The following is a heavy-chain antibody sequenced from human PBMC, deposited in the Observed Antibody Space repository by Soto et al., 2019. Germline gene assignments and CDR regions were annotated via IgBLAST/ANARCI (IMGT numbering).Heavy chain of an antibody. D-gene: IGHD1-1*01. CDR3: AKDTATSYYYGMDF. V-gene: IGHV3-9*01. CDR1: EVTFFDYA. CDR2: ISWNSGSK. J-gene: IGHJ6*02. Sequence: GGSLRLCCEAFEVTFFDYAMDWVRQAPGKGLEWVSSISWNSGSKGYADSVKGRFTISRDNAKNSLYLQMNSLRVEDTALYYCAKDTATSYYYGMDFWGQGTTVTVSS.